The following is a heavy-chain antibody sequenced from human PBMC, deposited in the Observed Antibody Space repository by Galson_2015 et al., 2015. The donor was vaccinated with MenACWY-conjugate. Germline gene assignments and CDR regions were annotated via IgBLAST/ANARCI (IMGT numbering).Heavy chain of an antibody. CDR2: IKRKSDGGTT. J-gene: IGHJ1*01. CDR1: GFSFSNAW. CDR3: TTDLPNVGIKVG. Sequence: SLRLSCAASGFSFSNAWMNWVRQAPGKGLEWVGRIKRKSDGGTTDYAAPVKGRFSMSRDDSKNTLYLQMNSLKTEDTAVYYCTTDLPNVGIKVGWGQGTLVTVSS. D-gene: IGHD6-19*01. V-gene: IGHV3-15*07.